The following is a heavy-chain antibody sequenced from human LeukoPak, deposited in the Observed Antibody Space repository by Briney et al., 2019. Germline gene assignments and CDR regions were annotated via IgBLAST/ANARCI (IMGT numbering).Heavy chain of an antibody. J-gene: IGHJ4*02. V-gene: IGHV1-46*01. CDR2: INPSGGST. Sequence: GASVKVSCKASGYTFTRYYMHWVRQAPGQGLEWMGIINPSGGSTSYAQKFQGRVTMTRDTSTSTVYMELSSLRSEDTAVYYCVRDRITMIVVAPTLDYWGQGTLVTVSS. D-gene: IGHD3-22*01. CDR3: VRDRITMIVVAPTLDY. CDR1: GYTFTRYY.